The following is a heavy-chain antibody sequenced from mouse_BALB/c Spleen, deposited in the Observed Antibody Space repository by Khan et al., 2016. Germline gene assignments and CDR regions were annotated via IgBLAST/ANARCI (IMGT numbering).Heavy chain of an antibody. J-gene: IGHJ3*01. CDR1: GFTFNTYA. V-gene: IGHV10-1*02. D-gene: IGHD1-1*01. CDR3: VRHNTTALFAY. CDR2: IRSKSNNYAT. Sequence: EVELVESGGGLVQPKGSLKLSCAASGFTFNTYAMNWVRQAPGKGLEWVARIRSKSNNYATYYADSVKDRFTISRDDSQSMLYLQMNNLKTEDTGMSYCVRHNTTALFAYWGQGTLVTVSA.